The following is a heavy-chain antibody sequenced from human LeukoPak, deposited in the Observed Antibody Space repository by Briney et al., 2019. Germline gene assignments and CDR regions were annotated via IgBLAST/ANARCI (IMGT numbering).Heavy chain of an antibody. CDR2: ISSSGSTI. Sequence: GGSLRLSCAASGFSFSNYEMNWVRQAPGKGLEWVSYISSSGSTIYYPDSVKGRFTISRDNAKNSLYLQMNRLRAEDTAVYYCARDQDDYGDYWYFDLGGRGTLVTVSS. CDR3: ARDQDDYGDYWYFDL. V-gene: IGHV3-48*03. CDR1: GFSFSNYE. D-gene: IGHD4-17*01. J-gene: IGHJ2*01.